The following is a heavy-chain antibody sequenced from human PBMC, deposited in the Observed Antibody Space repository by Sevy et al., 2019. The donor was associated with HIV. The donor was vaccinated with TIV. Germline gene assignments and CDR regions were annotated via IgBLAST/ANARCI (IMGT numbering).Heavy chain of an antibody. Sequence: SGPTLVKPAQTLTLTCSFSGFSLNTSGVGVGWIRLPPGKALEWLALIFWDDEKPYSPPLKNRLTITKDTSKNQVVLTMTNMDPVDTATYYCARFLKGDYTNYFDSWAQGSLVTVSS. CDR2: IFWDDEK. CDR3: ARFLKGDYTNYFDS. V-gene: IGHV2-5*02. CDR1: GFSLNTSGVG. D-gene: IGHD4-4*01. J-gene: IGHJ4*02.